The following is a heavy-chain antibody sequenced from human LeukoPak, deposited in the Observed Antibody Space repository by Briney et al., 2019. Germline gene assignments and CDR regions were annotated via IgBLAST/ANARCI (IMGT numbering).Heavy chain of an antibody. J-gene: IGHJ4*02. V-gene: IGHV3-7*01. CDR1: GFTFRNYW. Sequence: XGSLRLSCEVSGFTFRNYWMTWVRQAPGRGLEWVANIKPDGSEKNYVDSVKGRFTISRDDAKNSLFLQMNSLRPEDTAVYFCARNDVAAAGDYWGQGTLVTVSS. CDR3: ARNDVAAAGDY. CDR2: IKPDGSEK. D-gene: IGHD6-13*01.